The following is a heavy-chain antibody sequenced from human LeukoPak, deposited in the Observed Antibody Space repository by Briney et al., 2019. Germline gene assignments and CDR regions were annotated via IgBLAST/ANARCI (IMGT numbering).Heavy chain of an antibody. J-gene: IGHJ3*02. CDR1: GYTFSSYD. Sequence: ASVKVSCKASGYTFSSYDINWVRQATGQGLEWMGWMNPNSGNTGYAQKFQGRVTMTRNTSISTAYMELSSLRSEDTAVYYCARGRSPPRYYDFWSGYFLVNDAFDIWGQGTMVTVSS. CDR2: MNPNSGNT. CDR3: ARGRSPPRYYDFWSGYFLVNDAFDI. D-gene: IGHD3-3*01. V-gene: IGHV1-8*01.